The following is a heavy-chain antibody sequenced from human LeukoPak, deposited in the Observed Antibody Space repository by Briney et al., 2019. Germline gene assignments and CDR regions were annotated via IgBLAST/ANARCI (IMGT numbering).Heavy chain of an antibody. CDR1: GDSITSPNW. CDR2: IYHSGST. D-gene: IGHD1-26*01. V-gene: IGHV4-4*02. J-gene: IGHJ4*02. CDR3: ARGLNSGSYYAYFDY. Sequence: SETLSLTCDVSGDSITSPNWWSWVRQPPGKGLQWIGEIYHSGSTSYNPSLKSRVTIAVDKSRNQFSLKLTSVIAADTAVYYCARGLNSGSYYAYFDYWAREPWSPSPQ.